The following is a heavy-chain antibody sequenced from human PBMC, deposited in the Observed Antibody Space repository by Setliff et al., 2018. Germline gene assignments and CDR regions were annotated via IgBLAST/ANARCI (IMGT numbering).Heavy chain of an antibody. V-gene: IGHV1-46*01. Sequence: GASVKVSCKASGYTFTSYYMHWVRQAPGQGLEWMGIINPSGGSTSYAQKFQGRVTMTRDTSTSTVYMELSSLRSEDTAVYYCARDLKVDTAMVEYNWFDPWGQGTLVTVS. J-gene: IGHJ5*02. D-gene: IGHD5-18*01. CDR1: GYTFTSYY. CDR3: ARDLKVDTAMVEYNWFDP. CDR2: INPSGGST.